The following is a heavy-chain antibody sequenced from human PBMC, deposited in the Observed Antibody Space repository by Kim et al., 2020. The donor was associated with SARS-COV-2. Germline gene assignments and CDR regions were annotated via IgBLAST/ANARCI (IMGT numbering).Heavy chain of an antibody. CDR2: INPNSGGT. CDR3: ARVSSGYQPNYYYYYMDV. CDR1: GYTFTGYY. V-gene: IGHV1-2*02. D-gene: IGHD5-12*01. J-gene: IGHJ6*03. Sequence: ASVKVSCKASGYTFTGYYMHWVRQAPGQGLEWMGWINPNSGGTNYAQKFQGRVTMTRDTSISTAYMELSRLRSDDTAVYYCARVSSGYQPNYYYYYMDVWGKGTTVTVSS.